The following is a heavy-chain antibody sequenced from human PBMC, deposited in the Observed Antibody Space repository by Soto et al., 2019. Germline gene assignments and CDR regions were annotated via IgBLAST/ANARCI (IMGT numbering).Heavy chain of an antibody. J-gene: IGHJ4*02. D-gene: IGHD3-22*01. CDR1: VYSFTSYW. Sequence: PGESLKISCKGSVYSFTSYWISWVRQMPGKGLEWMGRIDPSDSYTNYSPSFQGHVTISADKSISTAYLQWSSLKASDTAMYYCARPLDYYDSSGYYSYWGQGTLVTVSS. CDR3: ARPLDYYDSSGYYSY. CDR2: IDPSDSYT. V-gene: IGHV5-10-1*01.